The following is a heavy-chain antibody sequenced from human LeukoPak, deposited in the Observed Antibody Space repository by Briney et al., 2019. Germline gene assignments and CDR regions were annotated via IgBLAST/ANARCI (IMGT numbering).Heavy chain of an antibody. CDR3: ARGNRPYGEHEAFDI. D-gene: IGHD3-10*01. CDR1: GGSFSGYF. J-gene: IGHJ3*02. CDR2: INHSGST. Sequence: SETLSLTCAVYGGSFSGYFWSWIRQPPGKGLEWIGEINHSGSTNYNPSLKSRVTISVDTSKNQFSLKVSSVSAADTAVYYCARGNRPYGEHEAFDIWGHGTTVTVSP. V-gene: IGHV4-34*01.